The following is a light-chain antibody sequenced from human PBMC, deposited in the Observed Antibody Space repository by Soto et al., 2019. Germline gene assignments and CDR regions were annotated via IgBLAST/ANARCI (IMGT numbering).Light chain of an antibody. CDR2: GAS. Sequence: DIRMTQSPSSLSASAGDRVTITCRASASISTFLNWYQQTPGKAPKLLIYGASSLQTGVPSRFSGSGSGTDFTLTISSLQPEDFATYYCQQTNSFPYTFGRGTKLDIK. CDR1: ASISTF. J-gene: IGKJ2*01. V-gene: IGKV1-39*01. CDR3: QQTNSFPYT.